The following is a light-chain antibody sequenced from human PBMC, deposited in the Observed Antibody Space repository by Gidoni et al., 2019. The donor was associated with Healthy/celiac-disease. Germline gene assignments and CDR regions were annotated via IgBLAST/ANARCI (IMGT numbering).Light chain of an antibody. J-gene: IGLJ1*01. CDR3: QSYDSSLSCYV. CDR2: GNS. CDR1: SSNIAAGYD. V-gene: IGLV1-40*01. Sequence: QSVLTQPPSVSGAQGQRVTISCTGSSSNIAAGYDVHWYQQLPGTAPKPLIYGNSHRPSGVPDRFSGSKSGTSASLAITGLQAEDEADYYCQSYDSSLSCYVFGTGTKITVL.